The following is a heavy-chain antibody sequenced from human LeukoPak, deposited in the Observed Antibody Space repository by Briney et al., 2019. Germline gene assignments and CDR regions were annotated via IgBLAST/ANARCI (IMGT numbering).Heavy chain of an antibody. CDR1: GGSFSGYY. D-gene: IGHD6-19*01. CDR3: ARGMDSSGWFLSYYYYYGMDV. V-gene: IGHV4-34*01. CDR2: INHSGST. J-gene: IGHJ6*02. Sequence: SETLSLTCAVYGGSFSGYYWSWIRQPPGKGLEWIGEINHSGSTSYNPSLKSRVTISVDTSKNQFSLKLSSVTAADTAVYYCARGMDSSGWFLSYYYYYGMDVWGQGTTVTVSS.